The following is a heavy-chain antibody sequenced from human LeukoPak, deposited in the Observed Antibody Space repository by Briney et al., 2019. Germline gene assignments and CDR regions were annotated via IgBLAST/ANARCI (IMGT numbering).Heavy chain of an antibody. CDR3: ARVTYCSGGSCYSFPDY. V-gene: IGHV4-59*12. Sequence: NPSETLSLTCTVSGGSISSYYWSWIRQPPGKGREWLGYIYYSGSTNYNPSLKSRVTISVDTSKNQFSLKLSSVTAADTAVCYCARVTYCSGGSCYSFPDYWGQGTLVTVSS. CDR1: GGSISSYY. CDR2: IYYSGST. J-gene: IGHJ4*02. D-gene: IGHD2-15*01.